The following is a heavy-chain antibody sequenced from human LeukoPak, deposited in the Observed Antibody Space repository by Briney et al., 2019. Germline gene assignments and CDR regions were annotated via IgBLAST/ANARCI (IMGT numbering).Heavy chain of an antibody. D-gene: IGHD6-13*01. CDR1: GGSISSGGYY. Sequence: ESSETLSLTCTVSGGSISSGGYYWSWIRQPPGKGLEWIGYIYHSGSTYYNPSLKSRVTISVDRSKNQFSLKLSSVTAADTAVYYCARGEQQLVHYFDYWGQGTLVTVSS. CDR3: ARGEQQLVHYFDY. V-gene: IGHV4-30-2*01. CDR2: IYHSGST. J-gene: IGHJ4*02.